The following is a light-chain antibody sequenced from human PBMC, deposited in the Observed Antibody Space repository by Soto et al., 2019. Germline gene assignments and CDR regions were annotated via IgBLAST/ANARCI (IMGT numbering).Light chain of an antibody. J-gene: IGKJ4*01. CDR1: QSIINY. Sequence: DIQMPQSPSSLSASIGHRVTITCLAGQSIINYLNWYQQKPGKAPNLLIYAASRLESGVPSRFSGSGSGTDFTLTISSLQPEDFATYYCQESDAFPYTFGGGTKVDIK. V-gene: IGKV1-39*01. CDR2: AAS. CDR3: QESDAFPYT.